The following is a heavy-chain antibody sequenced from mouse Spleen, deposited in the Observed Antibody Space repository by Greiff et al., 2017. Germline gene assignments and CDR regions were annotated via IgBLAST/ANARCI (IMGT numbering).Heavy chain of an antibody. Sequence: VQLKQSGPELVKPGASVKIPCKASGYTFTDYNMDWVKQSHGKSLEWIGDINPNNGGTIYNQKFKGKATLTVDKSSSTAYMELRSLTSEDTAVYYCARRDGYDRDAMDYWGQGTSVTVSS. CDR2: INPNNGGT. J-gene: IGHJ4*01. CDR1: GYTFTDYN. D-gene: IGHD2-2*01. CDR3: ARRDGYDRDAMDY. V-gene: IGHV1-18*01.